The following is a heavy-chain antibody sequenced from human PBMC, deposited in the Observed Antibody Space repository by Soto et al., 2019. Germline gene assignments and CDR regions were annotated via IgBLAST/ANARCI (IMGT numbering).Heavy chain of an antibody. Sequence: QVQLVQSGAEVKKPGASVKISCKASGYTFTSYYMHWVRQAPGQGLEWMGIINPSGGSTHYAQKHQGRDAKTRDTSTSTGYKERNRQRSEETAVYYCARPPYPGCINAVRHPLDYWGQGTLVTVSS. D-gene: IGHD2-8*01. V-gene: IGHV1-46*01. CDR1: GYTFTSYY. J-gene: IGHJ4*02. CDR3: ARPPYPGCINAVRHPLDY. CDR2: INPSGGST.